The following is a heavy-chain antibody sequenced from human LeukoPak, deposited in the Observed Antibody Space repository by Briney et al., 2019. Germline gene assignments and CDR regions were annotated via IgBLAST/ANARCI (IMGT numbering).Heavy chain of an antibody. D-gene: IGHD3-10*01. CDR1: GGSFSGYY. CDR2: IDHSGST. V-gene: IGHV4-34*01. J-gene: IGHJ4*02. Sequence: SETLSLTCAVYGGSFSGYYWSWIRQPPGKGLEWIGEIDHSGSTNYSPSLKSRVTMSVDTSKNQYSLKLSSVTAADRAVYYCARTWSYGSGSYLNYWGQGTLVTVSS. CDR3: ARTWSYGSGSYLNY.